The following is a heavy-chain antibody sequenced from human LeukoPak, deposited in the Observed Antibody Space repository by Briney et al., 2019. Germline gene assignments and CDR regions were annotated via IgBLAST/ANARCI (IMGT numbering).Heavy chain of an antibody. J-gene: IGHJ6*03. CDR3: ATGPPHQKSTYYYYMEV. CDR1: GYTLTELS. D-gene: IGHD2-2*01. V-gene: IGHV1-24*01. Sequence: AASVKVSCKVSGYTLTELSMHWVRQAPGKGLEWMGGFDPEDGETIYAQKFQGRVTMTEDTSTDTAYMELSSLRSEDTAVYYCATGPPHQKSTYYYYMEVWGKGTTVTVSS. CDR2: FDPEDGET.